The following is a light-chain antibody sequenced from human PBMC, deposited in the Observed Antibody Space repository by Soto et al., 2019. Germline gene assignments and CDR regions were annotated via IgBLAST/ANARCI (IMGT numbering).Light chain of an antibody. CDR3: QQYSNWPPGT. J-gene: IGKJ1*01. V-gene: IGKV3-11*01. CDR1: QSVTDF. CDR2: DVS. Sequence: EIVLTQSPATLSLSQGERGTLSCRASQSVTDFLGWYQQKPGEAPRLLVYDVSNRAPGIPARFSGSGSGTEFTITISSLQSEDFSVYYCQQYSNWPPGTFGQRTKVEI.